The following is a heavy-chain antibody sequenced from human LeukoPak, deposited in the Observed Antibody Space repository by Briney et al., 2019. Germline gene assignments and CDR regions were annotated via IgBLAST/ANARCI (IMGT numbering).Heavy chain of an antibody. CDR1: GDSIRTYY. D-gene: IGHD6-13*01. Sequence: SETLSLTCTVSGDSIRTYYWSWIRQPPGKGLEWIGYIYYSETANYNPSLKSRVTISVDTSKNQFSLKLTSVTAADTAVYYCARLSSSWYQDWYFDLWGRGTLVTVSS. CDR3: ARLSSSWYQDWYFDL. V-gene: IGHV4-59*01. J-gene: IGHJ2*01. CDR2: IYYSETA.